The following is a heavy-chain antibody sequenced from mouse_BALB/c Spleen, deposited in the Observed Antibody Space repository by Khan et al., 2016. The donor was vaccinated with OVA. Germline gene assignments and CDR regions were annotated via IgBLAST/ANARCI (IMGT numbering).Heavy chain of an antibody. CDR1: GFSLTSDG. CDR3: AKLSVVYFDS. D-gene: IGHD1-1*02. Sequence: VQLQQSGPGLVAPSQSLSITCTVSGFSLTSDGVSWVRQPPGKGLEWLGVICGDGSTNYHSALRSRLSIRKDNSKSQVFLKLNSLQTDDTGTYYCAKLSVVYFDSWGQGTTLTGSS. J-gene: IGHJ2*01. V-gene: IGHV2-3*01. CDR2: ICGDGST.